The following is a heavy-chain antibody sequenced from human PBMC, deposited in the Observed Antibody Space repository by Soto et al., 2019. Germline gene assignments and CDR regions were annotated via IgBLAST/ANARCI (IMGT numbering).Heavy chain of an antibody. CDR3: TIGDGPKHFDS. D-gene: IGHD2-21*02. V-gene: IGHV3-15*04. CDR2: VETKRHGGTT. Sequence: QLVESGGGLVKPGGSLTLSCAASGFTFTEAWMTWVRQTPGKGLEWVGRVETKRHGGTTDYAAPVRGRFTVSRDDSKNTLYLQMNSLKTEDTAVYYCTIGDGPKHFDSWGQGTLVTVSS. CDR1: GFTFTEAW. J-gene: IGHJ4*02.